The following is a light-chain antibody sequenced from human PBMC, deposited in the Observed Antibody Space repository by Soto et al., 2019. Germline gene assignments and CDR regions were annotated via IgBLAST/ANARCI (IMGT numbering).Light chain of an antibody. CDR3: PQYGSSPLT. V-gene: IGKV3-20*01. CDR1: QSVTSNN. J-gene: IGKJ5*01. Sequence: EIALTQSPGTLSLSPGERATLSCRASQSVTSNNLAWYQQKPGQAPRLLIYGASSRATGIPDRFSGSGSGTDFSLTISRLEPEDFAVYYCPQYGSSPLTFGQGTRLEIK. CDR2: GAS.